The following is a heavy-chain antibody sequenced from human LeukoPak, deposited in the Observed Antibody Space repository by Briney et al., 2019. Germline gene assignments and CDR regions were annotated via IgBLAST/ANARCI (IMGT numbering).Heavy chain of an antibody. J-gene: IGHJ4*02. CDR3: AKVSKLGCSGGTCYSAFDY. CDR1: GYTFTDYY. V-gene: IGHV1-2*02. CDR2: INPKSGDT. Sequence: ASVKVSCKASGYTFTDYYIHWVWQASGQGLEWMGWINPKSGDTDYAQKFQGRVTMTKDTSISTVYMELRGLGPEDTALYYCAKVSKLGCSGGTCYSAFDYWGQGTLVTVSS. D-gene: IGHD2-15*01.